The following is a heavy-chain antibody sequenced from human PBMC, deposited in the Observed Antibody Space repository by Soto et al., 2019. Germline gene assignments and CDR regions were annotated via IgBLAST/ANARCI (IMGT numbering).Heavy chain of an antibody. J-gene: IGHJ6*02. CDR3: ARDGRAFSIFGETMDV. Sequence: ASVKVSCKVSGYTLTELSMHWVRQAPGKGLEWMGGFDPEDGETIYAQKFQGRVTMTEDTSTDTAYMELRSLRSDDTAVYYCARDGRAFSIFGETMDVWGQGTTVTVSS. CDR2: FDPEDGET. CDR1: GYTLTELS. V-gene: IGHV1-24*01. D-gene: IGHD3-3*01.